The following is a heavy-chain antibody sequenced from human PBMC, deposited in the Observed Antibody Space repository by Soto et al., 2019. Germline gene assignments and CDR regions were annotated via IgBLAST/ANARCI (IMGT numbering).Heavy chain of an antibody. CDR3: AKDGGRSSSYFDY. J-gene: IGHJ4*02. CDR1: GFTFSSYG. CDR2: ISYDGSNK. Sequence: QVQLVESGGGVVQPGRSLRLSCAASGFTFSSYGMHWVRQAPGKGLEWVAVISYDGSNKYYADSVKGRFTISRDNSKNTLYRQMNSLRGEDTAVDYCAKDGGRSSSYFDYWGQGTLVTVSS. D-gene: IGHD6-6*01. V-gene: IGHV3-30*18.